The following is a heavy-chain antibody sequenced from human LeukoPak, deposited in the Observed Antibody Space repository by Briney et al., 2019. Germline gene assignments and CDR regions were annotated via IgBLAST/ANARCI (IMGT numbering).Heavy chain of an antibody. CDR3: ARAIAAAGNY. CDR1: GFTFSSYS. Sequence: GGSLRLSCAASGFTFSSYSMNWVRQAPGKGLEWVSSISSSSSYIYYADSVRGRFTISRDNAKNSTYLHMNSLRAEDTAIYYCARAIAAAGNYWGQGTLVTVSS. CDR2: ISSSSSYI. V-gene: IGHV3-21*01. D-gene: IGHD6-13*01. J-gene: IGHJ4*02.